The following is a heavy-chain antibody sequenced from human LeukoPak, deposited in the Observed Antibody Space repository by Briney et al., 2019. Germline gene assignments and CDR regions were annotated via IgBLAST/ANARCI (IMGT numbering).Heavy chain of an antibody. CDR3: ARRYSGYNFVNCFDY. J-gene: IGHJ4*02. CDR2: MHPASDAT. V-gene: IGHV1-2*02. D-gene: IGHD5-12*01. CDR1: GYPFTTYY. Sequence: GASVKVSCKASGYPFTTYYMHWVRQAPGQGLEWMGWMHPASDATYYAQKFRGGVTMTRDTSISTAYMELRSLRSDDTAVYYCARRYSGYNFVNCFDYWGQGTLVTVSS.